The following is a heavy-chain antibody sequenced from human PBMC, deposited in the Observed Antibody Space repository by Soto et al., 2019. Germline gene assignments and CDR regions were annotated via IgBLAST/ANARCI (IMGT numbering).Heavy chain of an antibody. V-gene: IGHV4-39*02. CDR3: AREGGRSCPGGSCQVDY. CDR2: IYYSGNT. Sequence: QLQLQESGPGLVKPSETLSLTCTVSGGSISSSSYYWGWIRQPPGKGLEWIGSIYYSGNTYYTPSLKRRVTLYVDTSQNQFSRKLCSVAAADTAVYYCAREGGRSCPGGSCQVDYWGQGTLVTVSS. D-gene: IGHD2-15*01. J-gene: IGHJ4*02. CDR1: GGSISSSSYY.